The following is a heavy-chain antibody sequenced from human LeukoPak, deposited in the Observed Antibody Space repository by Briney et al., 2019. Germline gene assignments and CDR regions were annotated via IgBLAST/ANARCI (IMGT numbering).Heavy chain of an antibody. CDR1: GFTFSSYG. D-gene: IGHD3-16*01. CDR3: AKGVRKSWGSYGMDV. CDR2: ISGDGGVI. Sequence: GRSLRLSCAASGFTFSSYGMHWVRQAPGKGLEWVSLISGDGGVIYYEDSVKGRFTISRDNSKDSLYLQMNSLRTEDTALYYCAKGVRKSWGSYGMDVWGQGTTVTVSS. J-gene: IGHJ6*02. V-gene: IGHV3-43*02.